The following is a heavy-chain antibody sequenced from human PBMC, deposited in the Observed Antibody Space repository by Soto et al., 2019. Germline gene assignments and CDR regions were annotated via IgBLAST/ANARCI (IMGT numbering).Heavy chain of an antibody. CDR1: GGTFSSYT. V-gene: IGHV1-69*01. Sequence: QVQLVQSGAEVKKPGSSVTVSCKASGGTFSSYTISWLRQAPGQVLEWMAGISPIFGTPIYAQKFQDRVTITADDSTMTAYMEMNRLTSEDTAVYYCARVVVGSRLSLDYWGQGTLVTISS. J-gene: IGHJ4*02. CDR2: ISPIFGTP. CDR3: ARVVVGSRLSLDY. D-gene: IGHD1-26*01.